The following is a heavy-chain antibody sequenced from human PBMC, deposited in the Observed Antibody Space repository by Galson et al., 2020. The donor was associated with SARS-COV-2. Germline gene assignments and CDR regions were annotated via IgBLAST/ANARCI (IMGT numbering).Heavy chain of an antibody. J-gene: IGHJ6*03. CDR1: AGSFSGYS. Sequence: SETLSPTCAVYAGSFSGYSWTWIRQAPGKGLEWIGETKTGVDTKNSPTLSSRATLPVDTSRKQSSMKLTSVSVADTALYFCARGRQGVVPSPVLGLGPFYSYYYMDVWGKGTTVIVSS. CDR2: TKTGVDT. D-gene: IGHD3-16*01. V-gene: IGHV4-34*04. CDR3: ARGRQGVVPSPVLGLGPFYSYYYMDV.